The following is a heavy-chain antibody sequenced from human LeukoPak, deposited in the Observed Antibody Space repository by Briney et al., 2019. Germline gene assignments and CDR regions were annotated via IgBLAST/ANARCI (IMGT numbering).Heavy chain of an antibody. Sequence: GGSLRLSCAASGFTFSNAWMSWVRQAPGKGLEWVGRIKSKTDGGTTDYAAPVKGRFTISRDDSKNTLYLQMNSLKTEDTAVYYCTTFSYYYGSGSYYSFDYWGQETLVTVSS. CDR2: IKSKTDGGTT. D-gene: IGHD3-10*01. CDR1: GFTFSNAW. CDR3: TTFSYYYGSGSYYSFDY. V-gene: IGHV3-15*01. J-gene: IGHJ4*02.